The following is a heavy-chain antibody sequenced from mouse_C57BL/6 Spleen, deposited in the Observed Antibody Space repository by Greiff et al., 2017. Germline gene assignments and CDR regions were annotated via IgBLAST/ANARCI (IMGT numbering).Heavy chain of an antibody. J-gene: IGHJ1*03. V-gene: IGHV3-6*01. Sequence: EVQLQQSGPGLVKPSQSLSLTCSVTGYSITSGYYWNWIRQFPGNKLEWMGYISYDGSNNYNPSLKNRISITRDTSKNQFFLKLNSVTTEDTATYYCARGPFYYGSSYGYFDVWGTGTTVTVSS. CDR2: ISYDGSN. CDR3: ARGPFYYGSSYGYFDV. D-gene: IGHD1-1*01. CDR1: GYSITSGYY.